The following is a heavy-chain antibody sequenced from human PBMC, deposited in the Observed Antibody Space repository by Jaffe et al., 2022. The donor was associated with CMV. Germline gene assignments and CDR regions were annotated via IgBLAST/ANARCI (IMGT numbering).Heavy chain of an antibody. V-gene: IGHV3-7*03. CDR3: ARGGGRPGFFGWLERGLFDP. D-gene: IGHD1-1*01. CDR1: GFTFSSYW. CDR2: IKQDGSEK. Sequence: EVQLVESGGGLVQPGGSLRLSCAASGFTFSSYWMSWVRQAPGKGLEWVANIKQDGSEKYYVDSVKGRFTISRDNAKNSLYLQMNSLRAEDTAVYYCARGGGRPGFFGWLERGLFDPWGQGTLVTVSS. J-gene: IGHJ5*02.